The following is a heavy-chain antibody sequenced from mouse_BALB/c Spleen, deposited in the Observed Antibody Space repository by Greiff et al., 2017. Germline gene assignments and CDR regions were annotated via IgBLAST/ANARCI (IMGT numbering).Heavy chain of an antibody. CDR3: ARGLRYGAMDY. J-gene: IGHJ4*01. V-gene: IGHV2-6-7*01. Sequence: VQVVESGPGLVAPSQSLSITCTVSGFSLTGYGVNWVRQPPGKGLEWLGMIWGDGSTDYNSALKSRLSISKDNSKSQVFLKMNSLQTDDTARYYCARGLRYGAMDYWGQGTSVTVSS. CDR2: IWGDGST. CDR1: GFSLTGYG. D-gene: IGHD1-1*01.